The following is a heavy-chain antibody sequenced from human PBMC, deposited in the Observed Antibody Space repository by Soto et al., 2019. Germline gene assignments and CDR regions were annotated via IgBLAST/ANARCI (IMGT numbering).Heavy chain of an antibody. D-gene: IGHD1-26*01. V-gene: IGHV3-30-3*01. Sequence: GGSLRLSCAASGFTFSSYAMHWVRQAPGKGLEWVAVISYDGSNKYYADSVKGRFTISRDNSKNTLYLQMNSLRAEDTAVYYCARDTSPYSGSYGGAFDIWGQGTMVTVSS. J-gene: IGHJ3*02. CDR3: ARDTSPYSGSYGGAFDI. CDR2: ISYDGSNK. CDR1: GFTFSSYA.